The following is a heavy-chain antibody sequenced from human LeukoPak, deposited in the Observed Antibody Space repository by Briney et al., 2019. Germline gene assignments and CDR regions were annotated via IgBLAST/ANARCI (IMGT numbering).Heavy chain of an antibody. J-gene: IGHJ6*03. CDR3: AKDWGPQYYYGSGGYMDV. CDR2: ISGSGGST. V-gene: IGHV3-23*01. CDR1: GFTFSSYG. D-gene: IGHD3-10*01. Sequence: PGGTLRLSCAASGFTFSSYGMSWVRQAPGKGLEWVSAISGSGGSTYYADSVKGRFTISRDNSKNTLYLQMNSLRVEDTAVYYCAKDWGPQYYYGSGGYMDVWGKGTTVTISS.